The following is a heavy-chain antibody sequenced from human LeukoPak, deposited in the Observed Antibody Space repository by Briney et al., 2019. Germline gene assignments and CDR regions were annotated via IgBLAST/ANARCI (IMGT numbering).Heavy chain of an antibody. D-gene: IGHD6-13*01. CDR1: GFTFSSYS. J-gene: IGHJ3*02. CDR3: AKDQRVAAAGI. Sequence: GGVLRLSCAASGFTFSSYSMNWVRQAPGKGLEWVSSISSSSSYIYYADSVKGRFTISRDNAKNSLYLQMNSLRAEDTAVYYCAKDQRVAAAGIWGQGTMVTVSS. V-gene: IGHV3-21*01. CDR2: ISSSSSYI.